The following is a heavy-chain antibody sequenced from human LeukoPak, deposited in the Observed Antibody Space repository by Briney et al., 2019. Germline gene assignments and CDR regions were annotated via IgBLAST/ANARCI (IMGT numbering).Heavy chain of an antibody. CDR1: GYTLTGHY. Sequence: ASVKVSCKASGYTLTGHYMHWVRQAPGQGLEWMGWIDPNSGGTNYAQNLQGRVTMTRDTSISTAYMELSGLTSDDTAVYYCARGMFTVTTGGFWGQGTLVTVSS. CDR2: IDPNSGGT. CDR3: ARGMFTVTTGGF. D-gene: IGHD4-17*01. V-gene: IGHV1-2*02. J-gene: IGHJ4*02.